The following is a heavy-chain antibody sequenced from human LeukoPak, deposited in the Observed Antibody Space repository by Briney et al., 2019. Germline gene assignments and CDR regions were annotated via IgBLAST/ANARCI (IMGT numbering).Heavy chain of an antibody. V-gene: IGHV4-59*01. D-gene: IGHD1-26*01. CDR2: MFYSGST. Sequence: SETLSLTCTVPGGSISGYYWNWIRQPPGKGLEWIGYMFYSGSTSYNPSLKSRVTISLDTSKNQFSLKVTSVTAADTAMYYCARSQTGYTGSYGLFDPWGQGTLVTVSS. J-gene: IGHJ5*02. CDR1: GGSISGYY. CDR3: ARSQTGYTGSYGLFDP.